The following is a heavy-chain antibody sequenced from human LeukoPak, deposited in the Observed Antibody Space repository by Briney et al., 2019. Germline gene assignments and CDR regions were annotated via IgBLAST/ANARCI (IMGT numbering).Heavy chain of an antibody. D-gene: IGHD3-10*01. CDR1: GGTFSSYA. Sequence: ASVKVSCKASGGTFSSYAISWVRQAPGQGLEWMGRIIPILGIANYAQKFQGRVTITADKSTSTAYMELSSLRSEDTAVYYCARDLVLWFGETPGYFDYWGQGTLVTVSS. CDR3: ARDLVLWFGETPGYFDY. J-gene: IGHJ4*02. V-gene: IGHV1-69*04. CDR2: IIPILGIA.